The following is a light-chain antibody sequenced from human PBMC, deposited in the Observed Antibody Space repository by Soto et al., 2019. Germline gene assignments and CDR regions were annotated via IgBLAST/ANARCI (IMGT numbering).Light chain of an antibody. V-gene: IGKV3-15*01. CDR3: QQYNFWPPLT. CDR1: QSVNSN. Sequence: EIVMTQSPATLSVSPGERATLSCRASQSVNSNLAWYRQKPGQAPRLLISDASTRATGVPARFGGSGSGTEFTLTIRSLQSEDSAIYYCQQYNFWPPLTFSGGTKVEIK. J-gene: IGKJ4*01. CDR2: DAS.